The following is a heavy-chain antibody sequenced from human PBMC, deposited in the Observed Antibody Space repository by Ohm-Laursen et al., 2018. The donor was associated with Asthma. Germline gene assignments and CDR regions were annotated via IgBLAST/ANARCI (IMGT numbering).Heavy chain of an antibody. CDR1: GFTFSSYA. CDR3: AKDGDAYIDY. V-gene: IGHV3-30-3*01. Sequence: SLRLSCAASGFTFSSYAMHWVRQAPGKGLEWVAVISYDGSNKYYADSVKGRFTISRDNSKNTLYLQMNSLRAEDTAVYYCAKDGDAYIDYWGQGTLVTVSS. J-gene: IGHJ4*02. D-gene: IGHD5-24*01. CDR2: ISYDGSNK.